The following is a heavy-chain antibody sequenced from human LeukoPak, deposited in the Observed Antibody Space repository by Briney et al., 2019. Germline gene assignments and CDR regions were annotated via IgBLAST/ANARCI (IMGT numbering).Heavy chain of an antibody. Sequence: SETLSLTCTVSGGSISTYYWSWIRQPPGKGLDWIGYIYYSGSTNYNPSLKSRVTISVDTSKNQFSLKLSSVTAADTAVYYCARVRVDVSSGTIHDAFDIWGQGTMVTVSS. CDR3: ARVRVDVSSGTIHDAFDI. D-gene: IGHD3-22*01. CDR2: IYYSGST. J-gene: IGHJ3*02. CDR1: GGSISTYY. V-gene: IGHV4-59*01.